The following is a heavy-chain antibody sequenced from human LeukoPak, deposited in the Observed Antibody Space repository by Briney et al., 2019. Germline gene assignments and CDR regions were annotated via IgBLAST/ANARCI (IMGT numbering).Heavy chain of an antibody. J-gene: IGHJ4*02. CDR2: INPNSGGT. CDR3: ARYRGRASIAVAGPHIDY. Sequence: ASVKVSCKASGYTFTGYYMHWVRQAPGQGREWMGWINPNSGGTNYAQKFQGRVTMTRDASISTAYMELSRLRSDDTAVYYCARYRGRASIAVAGPHIDYWGQGTLVTVSS. D-gene: IGHD6-19*01. CDR1: GYTFTGYY. V-gene: IGHV1-2*02.